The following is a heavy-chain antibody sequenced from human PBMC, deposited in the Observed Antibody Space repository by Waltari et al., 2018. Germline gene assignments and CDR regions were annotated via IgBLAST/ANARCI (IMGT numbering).Heavy chain of an antibody. CDR1: GFPFSTYA. J-gene: IGHJ6*03. CDR2: ISDDGQTP. Sequence: EARLEESGGGLEQPGKSLRLSCSASGFPFSTYAMTWVRQAPGKGLEWVSSISDDGQTPFYADSVKGRCIISRDNSKSTLFLHLNSLRGDDTARYYCAKGIRATATYFYMDVWGKGTTVTVSS. D-gene: IGHD3-10*01. CDR3: AKGIRATATYFYMDV. V-gene: IGHV3-23*04.